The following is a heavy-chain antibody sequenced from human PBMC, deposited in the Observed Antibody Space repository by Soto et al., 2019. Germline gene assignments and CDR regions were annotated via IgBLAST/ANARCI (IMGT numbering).Heavy chain of an antibody. Sequence: SETLSLTCIVSGGSISNYYWSWFRQPPGKGLEWIGYIYYSGSTNYNPSLTSRVTISVDTSKNQFSLKLSSVTAADTAVYYCACYRYSYGVYYFAYWSQGSLVTVSS. CDR3: ACYRYSYGVYYFAY. J-gene: IGHJ4*02. D-gene: IGHD5-18*01. V-gene: IGHV4-59*08. CDR2: IYYSGST. CDR1: GGSISNYY.